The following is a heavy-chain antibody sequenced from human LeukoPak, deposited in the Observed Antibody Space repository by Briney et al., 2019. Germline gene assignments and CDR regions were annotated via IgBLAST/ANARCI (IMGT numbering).Heavy chain of an antibody. D-gene: IGHD2-2*01. CDR2: ISSSSSTI. CDR3: ARGRVVVPAAMVY. CDR1: GFTFSSYS. Sequence: GGSLRRSCAASGFTFSSYSMNWVRQAPGKGLEWVSYISSSSSTIYYADSVKGRFTISRDNAKNSLYLQMNSLRAEDTAVYYCARGRVVVPAAMVYWGQGTLVTVSS. V-gene: IGHV3-48*01. J-gene: IGHJ4*02.